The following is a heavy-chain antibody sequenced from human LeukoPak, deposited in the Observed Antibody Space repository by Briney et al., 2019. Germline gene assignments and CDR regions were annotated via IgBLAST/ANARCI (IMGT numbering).Heavy chain of an antibody. D-gene: IGHD2-15*01. CDR3: ARLGVVVAAKWYYYYYMDV. J-gene: IGHJ6*03. CDR1: GGSISSYY. V-gene: IGHV4-4*07. Sequence: SETLSLTCTVSGGSISSYYWSWIRQPAGKGLEWIGRIYTSGSTNYNPSLKSRVTMSVDTSKNQFSLKLSSVTAADTAVYYCARLGVVVAAKWYYYYYMDVWGKGTTVTVSS. CDR2: IYTSGST.